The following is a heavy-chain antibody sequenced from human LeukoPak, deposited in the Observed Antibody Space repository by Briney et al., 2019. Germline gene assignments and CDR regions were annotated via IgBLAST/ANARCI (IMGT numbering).Heavy chain of an antibody. D-gene: IGHD3-3*01. CDR2: INQEGSEK. CDR1: GFSLRSFW. J-gene: IGHJ4*02. Sequence: GGSLRLSCEPSGFSLRSFWMTWVRQAPGKGPEWVANINQEGSEKYYGDSVKGRFTISRDNAKNTLYLEMNSLRAGDTAVYYRARVRFLEWSDYWGQGTLVTVSS. V-gene: IGHV3-7*01. CDR3: ARVRFLEWSDY.